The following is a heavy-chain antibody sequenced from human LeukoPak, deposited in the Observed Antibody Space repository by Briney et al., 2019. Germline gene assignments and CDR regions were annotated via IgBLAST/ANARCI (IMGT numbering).Heavy chain of an antibody. CDR2: ISSSSSYI. Sequence: PGGSLRLSCADSGFTFSRDWMHWVRHAPGKGPEWVSSISSSSSYIYYADSVKGRFTISRDNAKSSLYLQMNSLRAEDTAVYYCARGGMATSLRHWFDPWGQGTLVTVSS. V-gene: IGHV3-21*01. CDR1: GFTFSRDW. D-gene: IGHD5-24*01. CDR3: ARGGMATSLRHWFDP. J-gene: IGHJ5*02.